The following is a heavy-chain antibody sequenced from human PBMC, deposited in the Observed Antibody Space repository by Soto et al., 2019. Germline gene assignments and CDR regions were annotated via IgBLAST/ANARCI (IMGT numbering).Heavy chain of an antibody. CDR3: ARGGYSGYDYYYYYYGMDV. V-gene: IGHV4-38-2*01. Sequence: ASETLSLTCAVSGYSISSGYYWGWIRQPPGKGLEWIGSIYHSGSTYYNPSLKSRVTISVDTSKNQFSLKLSSVTAADTAVYYCARGGYSGYDYYYYYYGMDVWGQGTTVTVSS. D-gene: IGHD5-12*01. CDR1: GYSISSGYY. CDR2: IYHSGST. J-gene: IGHJ6*02.